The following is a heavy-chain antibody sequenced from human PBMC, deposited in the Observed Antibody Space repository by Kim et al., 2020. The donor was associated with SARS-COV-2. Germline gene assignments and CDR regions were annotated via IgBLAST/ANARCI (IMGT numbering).Heavy chain of an antibody. J-gene: IGHJ5*02. Sequence: ASVKVSCKSSGYTFTSYGISWVRQAPGQGLEWMGWISAYNGNTNYAQNLQGRVTMTTDTSTSTAYMELRSLRSDDTAVYYCARDVDTAMNWFDPWGQGTLVTVSS. CDR2: ISAYNGNT. CDR3: ARDVDTAMNWFDP. D-gene: IGHD5-18*01. V-gene: IGHV1-18*01. CDR1: GYTFTSYG.